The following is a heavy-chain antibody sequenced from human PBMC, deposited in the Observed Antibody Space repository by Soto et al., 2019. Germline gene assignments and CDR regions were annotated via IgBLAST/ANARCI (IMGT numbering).Heavy chain of an antibody. D-gene: IGHD3-10*01. Sequence: PGGSLRLSCTASGFTFSSFPMNWVRQAPGKGLEWVAVITYDGVKKYYADTMKGRFNIYRDNSKNKLYVQMNSLRIEDTAVYYCASSGGGSYSFDYWSQGT. CDR3: ASSGGGSYSFDY. CDR2: ITYDGVKK. CDR1: GFTFSSFP. V-gene: IGHV3-30-3*01. J-gene: IGHJ4*02.